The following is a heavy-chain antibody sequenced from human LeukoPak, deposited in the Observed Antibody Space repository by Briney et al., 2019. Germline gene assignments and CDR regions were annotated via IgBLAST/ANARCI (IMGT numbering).Heavy chain of an antibody. Sequence: SETLSLTCAVSGYSIGRGYYWGWIRQPPGKGLEWIGSIYHSGSTYYNPSLKSRVTISVDTSKNQFSLKVRSVTAADTAVYYSAGWFGELQSLFASWGQGTLVTVSS. CDR3: AGWFGELQSLFAS. CDR1: GYSIGRGYY. J-gene: IGHJ4*02. D-gene: IGHD3-10*01. V-gene: IGHV4-38-2*01. CDR2: IYHSGST.